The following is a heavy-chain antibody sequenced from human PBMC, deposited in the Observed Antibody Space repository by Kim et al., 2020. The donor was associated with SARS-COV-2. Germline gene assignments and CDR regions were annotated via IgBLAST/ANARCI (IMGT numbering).Heavy chain of an antibody. CDR2: ININTGNP. Sequence: ASVKVSCKASGYTFTNFAINWVRQAPGQGLEWMGWININTGNPMYAQGFTGRFVFSFDTSVHTAFLQISSLKRKDTAVYYCAREALGLDVWGQGTTVIVAS. CDR3: AREALGLDV. V-gene: IGHV7-4-1*02. J-gene: IGHJ6*02. CDR1: GYTFTNFA.